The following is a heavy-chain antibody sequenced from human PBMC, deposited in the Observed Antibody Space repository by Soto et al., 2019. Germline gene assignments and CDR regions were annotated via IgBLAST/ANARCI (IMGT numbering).Heavy chain of an antibody. D-gene: IGHD3-10*01. CDR2: IYSSGST. V-gene: IGHV4-61*01. CDR1: GDSVSSGSSH. Sequence: SETLSLTCTVSGDSVSSGSSHWNWIRQPPGKGLEWIGYIYSSGSTSYNPSLKSRVTISVDTSKNQFSLKLRSVTAADTAVYYCASLINAAFDFWGQGTLVTVSS. J-gene: IGHJ4*02. CDR3: ASLINAAFDF.